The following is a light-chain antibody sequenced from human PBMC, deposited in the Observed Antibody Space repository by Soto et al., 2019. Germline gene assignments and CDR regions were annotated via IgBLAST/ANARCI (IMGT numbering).Light chain of an antibody. CDR1: QSVSSSY. Sequence: EIVLTQSPGTLSLSPGERATLSCRASQSVSSSYLAWYQQKPGQAPGLLIYGASNRATGSPDRFSGSGSGTDFPLTISRLEPEDFAVYYCQQYESSPPLTFGGGTKVDIK. V-gene: IGKV3-20*01. CDR2: GAS. CDR3: QQYESSPPLT. J-gene: IGKJ4*01.